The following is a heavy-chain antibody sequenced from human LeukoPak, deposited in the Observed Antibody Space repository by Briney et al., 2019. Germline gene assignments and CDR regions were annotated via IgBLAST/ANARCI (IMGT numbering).Heavy chain of an antibody. D-gene: IGHD5-12*01. CDR1: GFTFSGSA. Sequence: GGSLKLSCAASGFTFSGSAMHWVRQASGKGLEWVGRIRSKANSYATAYAASVKGRFTISRDDSKNTAYLQMNSLKTEDTAVYYCTRHGYSGHDVDYWGQGTLVTVSS. V-gene: IGHV3-73*01. J-gene: IGHJ4*02. CDR3: TRHGYSGHDVDY. CDR2: IRSKANSYAT.